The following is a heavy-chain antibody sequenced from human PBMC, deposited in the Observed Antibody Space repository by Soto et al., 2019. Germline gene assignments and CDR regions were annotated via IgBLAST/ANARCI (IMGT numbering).Heavy chain of an antibody. V-gene: IGHV4-34*01. CDR1: GGPFSGYY. CDR3: ARGRRTIFGVVITDYYYYYYMDV. J-gene: IGHJ6*03. Sequence: PSETLSLTCAVYGGPFSGYYWSWIRQPPGKGLEWIGEINHSGSTNYNPSLKSRVTISVDTSKNQFSLKLSSVTAADTAVYYCARGRRTIFGVVITDYYYYYYMDVWGKGTTVTVSS. D-gene: IGHD3-3*01. CDR2: INHSGST.